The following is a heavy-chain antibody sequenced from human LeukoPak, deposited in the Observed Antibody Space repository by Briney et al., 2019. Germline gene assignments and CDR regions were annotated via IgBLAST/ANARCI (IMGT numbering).Heavy chain of an antibody. Sequence: GGSLRLSCAASGFTFSDYYMNWIRQAPEKGLEWLSFISSTSTTIYYADSVKGRFTISRDNAKNSLYLQMISLRDDDTAVYYCARNEWADYLGQGTLVTVSS. J-gene: IGHJ4*02. CDR3: ARNEWADY. V-gene: IGHV3-11*04. CDR1: GFTFSDYY. D-gene: IGHD1-26*01. CDR2: ISSTSTTI.